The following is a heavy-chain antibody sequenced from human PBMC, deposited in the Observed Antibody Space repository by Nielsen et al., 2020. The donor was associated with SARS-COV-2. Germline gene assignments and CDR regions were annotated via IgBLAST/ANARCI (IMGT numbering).Heavy chain of an antibody. J-gene: IGHJ4*02. V-gene: IGHV1-3*01. Sequence: ASVKVSCKASGYTFTNYAIHWVRQAPGQRLEWMGWIYAGNGNTKYSLRFQDRVTITRDTSANTAYMELSSLRSEDTALFYCARGPPSSGWLYYFDYWGQGTLVTVSS. CDR2: IYAGNGNT. CDR3: ARGPPSSGWLYYFDY. CDR1: GYTFTNYA. D-gene: IGHD6-19*01.